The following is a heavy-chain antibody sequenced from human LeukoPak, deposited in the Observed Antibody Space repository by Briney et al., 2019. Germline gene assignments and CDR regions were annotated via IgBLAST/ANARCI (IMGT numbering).Heavy chain of an antibody. J-gene: IGHJ3*02. V-gene: IGHV1-24*01. Sequence: ASVKVSCKVSGYTLSDLAMHWVRQAPGKGLEWMGGLDPEDGEAIYAQPLQGRVTMTEDTSSDTAYMVLSSLRSEDTAVYYCATPNFGDYGAFNIWGQGTMVTVSS. CDR3: ATPNFGDYGAFNI. CDR2: LDPEDGEA. CDR1: GYTLSDLA. D-gene: IGHD4-17*01.